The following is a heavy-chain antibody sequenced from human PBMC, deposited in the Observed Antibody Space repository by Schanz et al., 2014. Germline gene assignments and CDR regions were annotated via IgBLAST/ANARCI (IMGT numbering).Heavy chain of an antibody. V-gene: IGHV3-21*05. CDR1: GFTFSTYY. CDR3: AKDQGCYGSGGYSYVDY. D-gene: IGHD3-10*01. CDR2: ISESGDST. J-gene: IGHJ4*02. Sequence: EVRLVESGGGLVKPGGSLRLSCAASGFTFSTYYMNWVRQAPGHGLECVSDISESGDSTHYTDRVKGRLTISRVDAKNSVQLQMNSQRAEKTAVYYCAKDQGCYGSGGYSYVDYWGQGTLAAVYS.